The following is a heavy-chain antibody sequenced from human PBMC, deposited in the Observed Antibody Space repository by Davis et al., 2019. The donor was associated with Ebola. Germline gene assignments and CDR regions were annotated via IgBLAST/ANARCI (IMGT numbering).Heavy chain of an antibody. D-gene: IGHD3-22*01. CDR2: MNPNSGNT. CDR1: GYTFTSYD. Sequence: AASVKVSCKASGYTFTSYDINWVRQATGQGLEWMGWMNPNSGNTGYAQKFQGRVTMTRNTSISTAYMELSSLRSEDTAVYYCARDKYRSAYYDTGVYREYWGQGTLVTVSP. J-gene: IGHJ4*02. V-gene: IGHV1-8*01. CDR3: ARDKYRSAYYDTGVYREY.